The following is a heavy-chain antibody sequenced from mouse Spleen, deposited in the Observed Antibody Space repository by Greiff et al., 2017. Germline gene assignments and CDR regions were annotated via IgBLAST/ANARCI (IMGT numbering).Heavy chain of an antibody. D-gene: IGHD2-10*02. CDR3: ARQGYGNAFDY. CDR1: GFTFSSYA. V-gene: IGHV5-9*04. CDR2: ISSGGGNT. Sequence: EVNVVESGGGLVKLGGSLKLSCAASGFTFSSYAMSWVRQTPEKRLEWVATISSGGGNTYYPDSVKGRFTISRDNAKNTLYLQMSSLKSEDTAMYYCARQGYGNAFDYWGQGTTLTVSS. J-gene: IGHJ2*01.